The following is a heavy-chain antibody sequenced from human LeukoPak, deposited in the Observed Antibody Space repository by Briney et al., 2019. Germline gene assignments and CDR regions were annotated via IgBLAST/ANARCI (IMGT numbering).Heavy chain of an antibody. CDR3: ARYSSSFRTHAFDI. CDR1: GFTFRNYP. D-gene: IGHD6-13*01. Sequence: GGSLRLSCEASGFTFRNYPVHWVRQAPGKGLEWVTVISYDGSNKYYADSVKGRFTISRDNSKNTLYLQMNSLRAEDTAVYYCARYSSSFRTHAFDIWGQGTMVTVSS. J-gene: IGHJ3*02. V-gene: IGHV3-30*04. CDR2: ISYDGSNK.